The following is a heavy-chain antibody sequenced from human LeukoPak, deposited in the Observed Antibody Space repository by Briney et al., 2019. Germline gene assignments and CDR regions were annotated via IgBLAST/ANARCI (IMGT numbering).Heavy chain of an antibody. CDR1: GGSIGSYY. J-gene: IGHJ6*03. CDR2: IYASGST. CDR3: ARGRHSGTYSYYYMDV. Sequence: SETLSLTCTVSGGSIGSYYWSWIRQPPGKGLEWIGYIYASGSTNYNPSLKSRVTISVATSKNQFSLKVSSVTAADTAVYYCARGRHSGTYSYYYMDVWGRGTTVTVSS. D-gene: IGHD6-13*01. V-gene: IGHV4-4*09.